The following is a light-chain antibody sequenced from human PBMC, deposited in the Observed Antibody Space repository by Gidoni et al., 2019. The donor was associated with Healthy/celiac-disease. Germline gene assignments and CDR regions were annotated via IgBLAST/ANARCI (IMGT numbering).Light chain of an antibody. CDR3: QQYNNWPPCS. J-gene: IGKJ2*04. Sequence: EIVMKQSPATLSVSPGESATLSCRASQSVSSNLAWYQQKPGQAPRLLIYGASTRATVIPARFSGSGSGTEFTLTISSLQSEDFAVYYCQQYNNWPPCSFGQGTKLEIK. CDR2: GAS. CDR1: QSVSSN. V-gene: IGKV3-15*01.